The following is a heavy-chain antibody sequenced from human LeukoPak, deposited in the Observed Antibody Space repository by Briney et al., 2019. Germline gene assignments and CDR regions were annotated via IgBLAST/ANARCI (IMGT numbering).Heavy chain of an antibody. Sequence: PGGSLRLSCAASGFTFSDYYMSWIRQAPGKGLEWVSYISRSSSYTNYADSVKGRFTISRDNAKNSLYLQMNSLRAEDTAVYYCARAPHYSNYGPYYYGMDVWGQGTTVTVSS. V-gene: IGHV3-11*06. J-gene: IGHJ6*02. CDR1: GFTFSDYY. CDR3: ARAPHYSNYGPYYYGMDV. D-gene: IGHD4-11*01. CDR2: ISRSSSYT.